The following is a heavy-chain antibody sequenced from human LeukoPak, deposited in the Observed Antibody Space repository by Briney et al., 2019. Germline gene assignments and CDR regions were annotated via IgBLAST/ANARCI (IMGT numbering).Heavy chain of an antibody. CDR2: ISAYSGNT. CDR1: GYTFTSYG. D-gene: IGHD2-15*01. Sequence: ASVELSCNASGYTFTSYGISWVRQAPGQGLEWMGCISAYSGNTNYAQNLERRLPMTTDTPARTAYMELRSVRSDDTALYYCARDRGVANLLIRHYSYGMDVWGPGTTVTVSS. CDR3: ARDRGVANLLIRHYSYGMDV. V-gene: IGHV1-18*01. J-gene: IGHJ6*02.